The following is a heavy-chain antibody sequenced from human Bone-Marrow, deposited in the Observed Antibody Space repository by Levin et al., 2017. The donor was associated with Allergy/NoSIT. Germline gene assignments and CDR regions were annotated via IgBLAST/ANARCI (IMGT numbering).Heavy chain of an antibody. CDR1: GFTFSSFG. CDR3: AKDERGRFGGGGAIDL. D-gene: IGHD1-26*01. CDR2: ISDDGTDE. V-gene: IGHV3-30*18. Sequence: PGGSLRLSCAASGFTFSSFGMYWVRQAPGKGLEWVARISDDGTDEDYGDSVKGRFTVSRDNVENRLSLEMNSLRPEDTAVYYCAKDERGRFGGGGAIDLWGQGTLVTVSS. J-gene: IGHJ5*02.